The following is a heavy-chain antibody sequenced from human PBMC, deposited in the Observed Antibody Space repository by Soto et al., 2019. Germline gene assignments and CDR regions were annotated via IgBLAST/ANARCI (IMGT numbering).Heavy chain of an antibody. J-gene: IGHJ4*02. Sequence: PSETLSLTCTVSGASMSSGGYYWTWIRQSPGKGLEWIGHIYYSGSTYYNPSLKSRVTISVDTSKNQFSLKLSSVTAADTAVYYCARIAVAANPLFFDYWGQGTLVTVSS. CDR3: ARIAVAANPLFFDY. V-gene: IGHV4-39*01. CDR1: GASMSSGGYY. CDR2: IYYSGST. D-gene: IGHD6-19*01.